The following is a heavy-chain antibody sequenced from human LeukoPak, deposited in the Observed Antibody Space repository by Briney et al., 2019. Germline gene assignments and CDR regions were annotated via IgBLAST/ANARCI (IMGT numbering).Heavy chain of an antibody. Sequence: HAGASLRLSCAASGFTFSSYAMGWVRPAPGKGLDWVSLISGSGDNSYYADSVKGRFTISRDNSKNTLYLQMSSLRAEDTALYYCAKCLGDGTNYYFAHWGQGTLVTVSS. J-gene: IGHJ4*02. CDR3: AKCLGDGTNYYFAH. D-gene: IGHD4/OR15-4a*01. V-gene: IGHV3-23*01. CDR1: GFTFSSYA. CDR2: ISGSGDNS.